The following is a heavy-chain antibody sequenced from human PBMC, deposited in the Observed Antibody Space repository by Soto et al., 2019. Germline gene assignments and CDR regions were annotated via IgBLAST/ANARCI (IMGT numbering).Heavy chain of an antibody. CDR3: AKEWNYYGSGEKRQSYGMDV. Sequence: PWGSLRLSCVASGFTFNTYTMGWVRQAPGRGLEWVSVISAGGENTYTADSVRGRFAISRDNSMNTVYLQMDSLRVEDTAVYYCAKEWNYYGSGEKRQSYGMDVWGQGTTVTVS. CDR1: GFTFNTYT. CDR2: ISAGGENT. D-gene: IGHD3-10*01. V-gene: IGHV3-23*01. J-gene: IGHJ6*02.